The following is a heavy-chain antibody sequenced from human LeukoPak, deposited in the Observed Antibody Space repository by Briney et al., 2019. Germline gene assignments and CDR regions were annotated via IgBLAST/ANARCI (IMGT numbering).Heavy chain of an antibody. CDR1: GFTVRNNY. J-gene: IGHJ4*02. CDR2: IWYDGSNK. D-gene: IGHD4-17*01. Sequence: GGSLRLSCAASGFTVRNNYMSWVRQAPGKGLEWVAVIWYDGSNKYYSDSVRGRFTISRDNSKNTLYLQMNSLRAEDTAVYYCARGYDYGDYGVVEWGQGTLVTVSS. CDR3: ARGYDYGDYGVVE. V-gene: IGHV3-33*08.